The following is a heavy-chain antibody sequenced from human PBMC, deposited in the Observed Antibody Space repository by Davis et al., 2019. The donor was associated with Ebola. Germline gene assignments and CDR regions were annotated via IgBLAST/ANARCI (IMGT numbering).Heavy chain of an antibody. J-gene: IGHJ4*02. CDR2: IKEDGSER. Sequence: GESLKISCSASGFTFSNHWMTWVRQAPGKGLEWAANIKEDGSERNYVDSVKGRFTISRDNAKSSLDLQMNSLRVEDTAVYYCARIVGATFLDYWGQGTLVTVSS. CDR3: ARIVGATFLDY. D-gene: IGHD1-26*01. CDR1: GFTFSNHW. V-gene: IGHV3-7*01.